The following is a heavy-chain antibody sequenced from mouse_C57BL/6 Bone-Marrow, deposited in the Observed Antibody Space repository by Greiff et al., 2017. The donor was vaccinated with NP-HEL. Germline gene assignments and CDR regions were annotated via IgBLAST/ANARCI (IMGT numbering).Heavy chain of an antibody. J-gene: IGHJ1*03. D-gene: IGHD1-1*01. CDR1: GFNIKDYY. CDR2: IDPEDGET. CDR3: AIWGTTVVNLEV. Sequence: EVKLMESGAELVKPGASVKLSCTASGFNIKDYYMHWVKQRTEQGLEWIGRIDPEDGETKYAPKFQGKATITADTSSNPTYLQLSSLTSEDTADYYYAIWGTTVVNLEVWGTGTTVTVSS. V-gene: IGHV14-2*01.